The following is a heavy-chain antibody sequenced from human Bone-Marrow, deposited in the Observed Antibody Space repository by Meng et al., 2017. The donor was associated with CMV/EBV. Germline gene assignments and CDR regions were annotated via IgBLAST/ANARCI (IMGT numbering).Heavy chain of an antibody. Sequence: ASVKVSCKASGYTFTSYDINWVRQATGQGLEWMGWMNPNSGNTGYAQKFQGRVTITRNTSISTAYMELSSLRSEDTAVYYCARGYSYGFCYYYYGMDVWGQGTTVTVSS. CDR1: GYTFTSYD. D-gene: IGHD5-18*01. CDR2: MNPNSGNT. J-gene: IGHJ6*02. V-gene: IGHV1-8*03. CDR3: ARGYSYGFCYYYYGMDV.